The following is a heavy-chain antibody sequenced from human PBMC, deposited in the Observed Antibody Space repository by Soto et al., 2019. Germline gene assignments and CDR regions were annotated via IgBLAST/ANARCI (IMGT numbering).Heavy chain of an antibody. CDR3: ARDREAGYNFYYGMDV. CDR2: IYTSASI. V-gene: IGHV4-4*07. Sequence: PSETLSVTCSVSGADINTYSWTWSRQPARKGLEWIGRIYTSASINYNPSLKGRVTLSVDTSTNQVSLRLASVTAADTAIYYCARDREAGYNFYYGMDVWGQGTTVTVSS. CDR1: GADINTYS. J-gene: IGHJ6*02. D-gene: IGHD6-19*01.